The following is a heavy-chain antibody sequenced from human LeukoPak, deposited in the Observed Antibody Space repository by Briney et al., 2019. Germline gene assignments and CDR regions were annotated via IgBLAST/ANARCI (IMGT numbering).Heavy chain of an antibody. J-gene: IGHJ4*02. D-gene: IGHD5-18*01. CDR1: GASVSSGSHY. CDR2: VYQSGNT. V-gene: IGHV4-30-2*01. Sequence: SETLSLTCTVSGASVSSGSHYWSWIRQPPGKGLEWIGYVYQSGNTYYSPSFRGRVSISVDRSKSQFSLYLTSVTAADTAVYYCAGVDTVTDDSFYIDFWGQGTLVTVSS. CDR3: AGVDTVTDDSFYIDF.